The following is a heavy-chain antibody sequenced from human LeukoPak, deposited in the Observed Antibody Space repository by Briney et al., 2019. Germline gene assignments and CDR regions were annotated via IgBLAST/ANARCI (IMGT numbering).Heavy chain of an antibody. CDR3: ARARTGMIVTYYGMDV. J-gene: IGHJ6*02. CDR2: IYYSGST. V-gene: IGHV4-30-4*01. CDR1: GGSISSGDYY. D-gene: IGHD3-22*01. Sequence: PSETLSLTCTVSGGSISSGDYYWSWIRQPPGKGLEWIGYIYYSGSTYYNPSLKSRVTISVDTSKNQSSLKLSSVTAADTAVYYCARARTGMIVTYYGMDVWGQGTTVTVSS.